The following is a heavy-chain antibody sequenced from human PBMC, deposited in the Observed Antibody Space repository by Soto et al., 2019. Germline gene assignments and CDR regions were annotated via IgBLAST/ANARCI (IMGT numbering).Heavy chain of an antibody. J-gene: IGHJ6*02. CDR2: ISAYNGNT. Sequence: QVQLVQSGAEVKKPGASVKVSCKASGYTFTSYGISWVRQAPGQGLEWMGWISAYNGNTNYAQKLQGSVTMTTDTSTSTAYMELRSLRSDDTAVYYCARDWGDYGELYYYGMDVWGQGTTVTVSS. D-gene: IGHD4-17*01. CDR1: GYTFTSYG. V-gene: IGHV1-18*01. CDR3: ARDWGDYGELYYYGMDV.